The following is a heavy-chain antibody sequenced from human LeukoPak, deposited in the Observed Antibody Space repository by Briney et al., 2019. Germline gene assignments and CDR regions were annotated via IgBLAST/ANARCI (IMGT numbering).Heavy chain of an antibody. CDR3: ARAAYSGSYHSDY. Sequence: SETLSLTCTVSGGSVNSGSYYWDWLRQPPGTGLEWIGYIYYSGSTNYNPSLKSRVTISVDTSKNQFSLKLSSVTAADTAGYYCARAAYSGSYHSDYWGQGTLVTVSS. CDR1: GGSVNSGSYY. D-gene: IGHD1-26*01. V-gene: IGHV4-61*01. CDR2: IYYSGST. J-gene: IGHJ4*02.